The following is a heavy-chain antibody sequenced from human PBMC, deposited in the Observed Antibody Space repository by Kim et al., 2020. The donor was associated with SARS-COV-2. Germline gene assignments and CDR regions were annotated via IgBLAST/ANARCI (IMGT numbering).Heavy chain of an antibody. J-gene: IGHJ4*02. D-gene: IGHD5-12*01. Sequence: ASVKVSCKASGYTFTSYYMHWVRQAPGQGLEWMGIINPSGGSTSYAQKFQGRVTMTRDTSTSTVYMELSSLRSEDTAVYYCARGGYSGLTRGYFDYWGQGTLVTVSS. CDR1: GYTFTSYY. CDR3: ARGGYSGLTRGYFDY. CDR2: INPSGGST. V-gene: IGHV1-46*01.